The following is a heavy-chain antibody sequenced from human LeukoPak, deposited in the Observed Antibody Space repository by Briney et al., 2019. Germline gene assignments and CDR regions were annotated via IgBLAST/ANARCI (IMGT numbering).Heavy chain of an antibody. D-gene: IGHD2-15*01. J-gene: IGHJ4*02. CDR1: GFTFSSYS. V-gene: IGHV3-30*02. CDR3: AKDIRSGGSCLGY. Sequence: GGSLRLSCAASGFTFSSYSMNWVRQAPGKGLEWVAFIRYDGSNKYYADSVKGRFTISRDNSKNTLYLQLNSLRAEDTAVYFCAKDIRSGGSCLGYWGQGTLVTVSS. CDR2: IRYDGSNK.